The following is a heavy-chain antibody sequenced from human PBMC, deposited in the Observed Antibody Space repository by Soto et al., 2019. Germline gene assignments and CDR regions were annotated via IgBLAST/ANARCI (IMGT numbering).Heavy chain of an antibody. D-gene: IGHD4-4*01. CDR1: GLNFGLSF. J-gene: IGHJ4*02. Sequence: XGSLKLSCAASGLNFGLSFMICMRQRAGRGLDWVSFISHNSDYTNYADSVRGRFTISRVNDKSSIYVQMNSLRADDTAVYYRANINYGSRDYCGEATLVTV. CDR3: ANINYGSRDY. CDR2: ISHNSDYT. V-gene: IGHV3-11*06.